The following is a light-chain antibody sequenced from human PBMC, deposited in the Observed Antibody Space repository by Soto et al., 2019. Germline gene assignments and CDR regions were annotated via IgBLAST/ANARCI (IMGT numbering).Light chain of an antibody. CDR2: DAT. Sequence: ETVLTQSPATLSLSQGVRATRSCRAIQSVGSHLTWYRQRPGQAPRLLIYDATYRATGIPARFSGSGSETDYTLPISNLETEDFAVSSCQQRTDWRLTFGGGNNVEI. J-gene: IGKJ4*01. CDR3: QQRTDWRLT. CDR1: QSVGSH. V-gene: IGKV3-11*01.